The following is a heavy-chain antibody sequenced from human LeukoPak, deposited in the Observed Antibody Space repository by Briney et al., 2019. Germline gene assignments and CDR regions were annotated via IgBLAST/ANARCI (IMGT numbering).Heavy chain of an antibody. CDR2: IIPIFGTA. V-gene: IGHV1-69*06. D-gene: IGHD1-7*01. CDR3: ARSQGWNLQGDAFDI. J-gene: IGHJ3*02. CDR1: GGSFSRYA. Sequence: SVKVSCKPSGGSFSRYAISWVRQAPGQGLEWMGGIIPIFGTANYAQKFQGRVTITADKSTSTAYMELSSLRSEDTAVYYCARSQGWNLQGDAFDIWGQGTMVTVSS.